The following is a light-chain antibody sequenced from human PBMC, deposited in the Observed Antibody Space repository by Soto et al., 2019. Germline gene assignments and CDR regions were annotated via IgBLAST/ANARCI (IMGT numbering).Light chain of an antibody. Sequence: QSALTQPASVFESPGQSITIPCAGTSSDVGGYNYVSWYQQYPGKAPKLIIYDVTNRPSGVSNRFSGSKSGNTASLTISGLQAEDEANYYCSAYASSSTLVLFGGGTKLPVL. V-gene: IGLV2-14*01. J-gene: IGLJ2*01. CDR3: SAYASSSTLVL. CDR2: DVT. CDR1: SSDVGGYNY.